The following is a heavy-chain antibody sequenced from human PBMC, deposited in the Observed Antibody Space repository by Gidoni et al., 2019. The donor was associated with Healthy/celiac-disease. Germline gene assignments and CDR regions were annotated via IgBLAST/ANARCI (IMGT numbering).Heavy chain of an antibody. V-gene: IGHV1-2*02. CDR3: AREDSSSWEGYYGMDV. CDR1: GYTFPGYY. Sequence: QVQLVQSGAEGKKPGASVKVSCKASGYTFPGYYMHWVRQAPGQGLEWMGWINPNSGGTNNAQKFQGRVTMTRDTSISTAYMELSRLRSDDTAVYYCAREDSSSWEGYYGMDVWGQGTTVTVSS. D-gene: IGHD6-13*01. CDR2: INPNSGGT. J-gene: IGHJ6*02.